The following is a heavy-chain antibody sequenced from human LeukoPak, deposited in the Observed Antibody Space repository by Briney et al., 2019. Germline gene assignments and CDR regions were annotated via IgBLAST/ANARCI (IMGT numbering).Heavy chain of an antibody. CDR2: IYSGGDT. D-gene: IGHD4-17*01. CDR3: ARAHDYGDYLEVYYFDY. J-gene: IGHJ4*02. V-gene: IGHV3-66*01. Sequence: GGSLRLSCAASGFTFSSYWMSWVRQAPGKGLECVAVIYSGGDTYYTDSVKGRFTISRDNAKNSLYLQMNSLRAEDTAVYYCARAHDYGDYLEVYYFDYWGQGTLVTVSS. CDR1: GFTFSSYW.